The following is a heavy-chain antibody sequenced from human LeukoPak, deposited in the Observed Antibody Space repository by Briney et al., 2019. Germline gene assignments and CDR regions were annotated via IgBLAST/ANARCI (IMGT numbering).Heavy chain of an antibody. Sequence: ASVKVSCKASGYSFTSYGISWVRQAPGEGLEWMGWISAHNGNTHYAQKFQGRVTVTTDTATTTAYMELRSLRSDDTAVYYCVRDAYYYDKVGYFDYWGQGTLVTASS. J-gene: IGHJ4*02. V-gene: IGHV1-18*01. CDR2: ISAHNGNT. D-gene: IGHD3-22*01. CDR3: VRDAYYYDKVGYFDY. CDR1: GYSFTSYG.